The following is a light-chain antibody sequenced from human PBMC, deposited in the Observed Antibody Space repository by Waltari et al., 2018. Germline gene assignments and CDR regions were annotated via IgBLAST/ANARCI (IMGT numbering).Light chain of an antibody. CDR1: HLITNW. CDR3: QQYNVFST. Sequence: DIQMTQSPSTLSASVGDRVTITCRASHLITNWLAWYQQKPGKAPRLLIYKASSLESGVPSSFSGSGSGTEFTLTISGLQPDDFATYYCQQYNVFSTFGQGTKVELK. J-gene: IGKJ1*01. V-gene: IGKV1-5*03. CDR2: KAS.